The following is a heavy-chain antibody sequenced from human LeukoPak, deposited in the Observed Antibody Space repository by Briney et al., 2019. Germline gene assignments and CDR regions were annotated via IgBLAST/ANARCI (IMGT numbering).Heavy chain of an antibody. Sequence: ASVKVSCKASGYTFTSYDINWVRQATGQGLEWMGWMNPNSGNTGYAQKFQGRVTITRNTSISTAYVELSSLRSEDTAVYYCARDRRSGWYESDAFDIWGQGTMVTVSS. CDR3: ARDRRSGWYESDAFDI. J-gene: IGHJ3*02. D-gene: IGHD6-19*01. CDR1: GYTFTSYD. V-gene: IGHV1-8*03. CDR2: MNPNSGNT.